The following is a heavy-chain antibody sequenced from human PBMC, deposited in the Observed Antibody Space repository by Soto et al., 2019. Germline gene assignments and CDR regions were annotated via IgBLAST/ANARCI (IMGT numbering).Heavy chain of an antibody. Sequence: SETLSLTCAVYGGSFSGYYWSWIRQPPGKGLEWIGEINHSGSTNYNPSLKSRVTISVDTSKNQFSLRLSSVTAADTAVYYCARNLGYDSSGYYYDVWGQGTLVTAPQ. CDR1: GGSFSGYY. J-gene: IGHJ4*02. V-gene: IGHV4-34*01. D-gene: IGHD3-22*01. CDR2: INHSGST. CDR3: ARNLGYDSSGYYYDV.